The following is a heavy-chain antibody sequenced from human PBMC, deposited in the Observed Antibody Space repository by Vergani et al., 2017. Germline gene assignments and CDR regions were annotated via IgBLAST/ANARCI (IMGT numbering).Heavy chain of an antibody. Sequence: QVQLQESGPGLVKPSQTLSLTCTVSGASINNDFYYWHWIRQPAGKGLEWIGRIYVSGITDYNSSLQSRVTMSVDTSKNQFSLKLSSVTAADTAVDYCARAAGQLVRTFDYWGQGTLVTVSS. D-gene: IGHD6-13*01. CDR2: IYVSGIT. CDR1: GASINNDFYY. CDR3: ARAAGQLVRTFDY. V-gene: IGHV4-61*02. J-gene: IGHJ4*02.